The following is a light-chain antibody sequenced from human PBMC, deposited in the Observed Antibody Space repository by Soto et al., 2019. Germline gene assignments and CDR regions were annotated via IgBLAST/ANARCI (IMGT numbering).Light chain of an antibody. J-gene: IGLJ2*01. V-gene: IGLV2-14*01. CDR2: DVS. Sequence: QSALTQPASVSGSPGQSITISCTGTSSDVGGYNYVSWYQQHPGKAPKLMIYDVSNRPSGVSNRFSGSKSGNTASLTISGLQAEDEADYYCSSYTNNNTVFGGGTKLTVL. CDR1: SSDVGGYNY. CDR3: SSYTNNNTV.